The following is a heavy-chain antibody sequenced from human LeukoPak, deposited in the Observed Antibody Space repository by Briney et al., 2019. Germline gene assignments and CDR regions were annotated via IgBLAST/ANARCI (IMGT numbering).Heavy chain of an antibody. V-gene: IGHV3-21*01. J-gene: IGHJ6*03. CDR1: GFTFSSYS. CDR3: ARETRKYYYYYYMDV. CDR2: ISSSSSYI. Sequence: GGSLRLSCAASGFTFSSYSMNWVRQAPGKGLEWISSISSSSSYIYYADSVKGRFTISRDNAKNSLYLQMNSLRAEDTAAYYCARETRKYYYYYYMDVWGKGTTVTISS. D-gene: IGHD1-14*01.